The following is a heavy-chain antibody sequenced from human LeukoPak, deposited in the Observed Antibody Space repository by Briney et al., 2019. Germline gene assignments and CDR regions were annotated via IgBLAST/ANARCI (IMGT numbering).Heavy chain of an antibody. Sequence: GGSLRLSCAVSGFTFSDHFMDWVRQAPGKGLEWVGRSRNKVSSYTTEYAASVKGRFTISRDDSKNALYLQMNGLKTEDTAVYYCVRCWYNSGYYPNYWGQGTLVTVSS. V-gene: IGHV3-72*01. CDR2: SRNKVSSYTT. J-gene: IGHJ4*02. CDR1: GFTFSDHF. D-gene: IGHD6-19*01. CDR3: VRCWYNSGYYPNY.